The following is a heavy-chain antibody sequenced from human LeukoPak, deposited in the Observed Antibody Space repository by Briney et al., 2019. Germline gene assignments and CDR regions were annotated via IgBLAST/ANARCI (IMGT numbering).Heavy chain of an antibody. J-gene: IGHJ5*02. CDR1: GYTFTSYA. D-gene: IGHD3-10*01. V-gene: IGHV1-69*05. CDR2: IIPIFGTA. CDR3: ARNGIYDSGLDP. Sequence: ASVKVSCKASGYTFTSYAISWVRQAPGQGLEWMGGIIPIFGTANYAQKFQGRVTITTDESTSTAYMELSSLRSEDTAVYYCARNGIYDSGLDPWGQGTLVTVSS.